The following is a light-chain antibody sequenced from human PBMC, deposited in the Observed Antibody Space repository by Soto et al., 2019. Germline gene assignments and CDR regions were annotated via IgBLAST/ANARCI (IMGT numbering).Light chain of an antibody. Sequence: EKVMTQSPATLSVSPGARAPLSCRASQSVSSNLAWYQQKPDQAPRLLIYGASSRATDIPGRFSGSGSGTEFTLTISSLQSEDFAVYYCQQYDNWPITFGQGTRLEI. CDR1: QSVSSN. J-gene: IGKJ5*01. CDR2: GAS. CDR3: QQYDNWPIT. V-gene: IGKV3-15*01.